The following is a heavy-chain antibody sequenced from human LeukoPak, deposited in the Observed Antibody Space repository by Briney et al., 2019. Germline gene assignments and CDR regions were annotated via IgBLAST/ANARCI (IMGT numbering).Heavy chain of an antibody. V-gene: IGHV3-66*02. CDR3: ARERAGWVDY. CDR2: IYSGGST. J-gene: IGHJ4*02. CDR1: GFTVSSNY. D-gene: IGHD1-26*01. Sequence: GGSLRLSCAASGFTVSSNYMSWVRQAPGKGLEWVSVIYSGGSTYYADSVKGRFTISRDNSKNTLYLQTNSLRAEDTAVYYCARERAGWVDYWGQGTLVTVSS.